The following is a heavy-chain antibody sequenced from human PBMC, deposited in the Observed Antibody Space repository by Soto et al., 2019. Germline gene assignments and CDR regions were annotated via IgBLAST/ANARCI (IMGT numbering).Heavy chain of an antibody. CDR3: ARFSSWPFFDY. D-gene: IGHD6-13*01. Sequence: QVQLQESGPGLVKPSETLSLTCTVSGGSISSYYWSWIRQPPGKRLEWIGYIYYSGSTNYNPSLKSRVTISVDTSKNQFSLKLSSVTAADTAVYYCARFSSWPFFDYWGQGTLVTVSS. J-gene: IGHJ4*02. CDR1: GGSISSYY. V-gene: IGHV4-59*08. CDR2: IYYSGST.